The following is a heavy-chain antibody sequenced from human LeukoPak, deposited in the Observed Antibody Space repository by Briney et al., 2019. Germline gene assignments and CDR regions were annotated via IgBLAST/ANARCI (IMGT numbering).Heavy chain of an antibody. CDR1: GGTFSSYA. D-gene: IGHD6-19*01. CDR3: ARSLEQWLAHPFDY. CDR2: IIPIFGTA. Sequence: GASVKVSCKASGGTFSSYAISWVRQAPGQGLEWMGGIIPIFGTANYAQKFQGRVTITADESTSTAYMELSSLRSEDTAVYYCARSLEQWLAHPFDYWGQGTLVTVSS. V-gene: IGHV1-69*13. J-gene: IGHJ4*02.